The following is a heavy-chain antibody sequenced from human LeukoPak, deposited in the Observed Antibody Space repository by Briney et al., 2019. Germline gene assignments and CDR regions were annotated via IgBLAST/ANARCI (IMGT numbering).Heavy chain of an antibody. CDR3: ARADDYVWGSYRSDY. D-gene: IGHD3-16*02. Sequence: ASVKVSCKASGYTFTSYGISWVRQAPGQGREWMGWISAYNGNTNYAQKLQGRVTMTTVTSTSTAYMELRSLRSDDTAVYYCARADDYVWGSYRSDYWGQGTLVTVSS. CDR1: GYTFTSYG. CDR2: ISAYNGNT. V-gene: IGHV1-18*01. J-gene: IGHJ4*02.